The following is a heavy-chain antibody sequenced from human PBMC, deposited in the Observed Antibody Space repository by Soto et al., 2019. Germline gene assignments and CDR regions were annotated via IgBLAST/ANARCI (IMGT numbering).Heavy chain of an antibody. J-gene: IGHJ4*02. CDR2: VFSSVSA. Sequence: QLQLQESGPGQVRPSETLSLTCIVSGVSVRSYTWSWVRQPANKGLEWIGRVFSSVSATYNPSLNSRVSISMDTPENRISLKLDSVTAADAGVYFCARDGMTTGDTWGPGTLVTVSS. D-gene: IGHD2-21*02. CDR3: ARDGMTTGDT. CDR1: GVSVRSYT. V-gene: IGHV4-4*07.